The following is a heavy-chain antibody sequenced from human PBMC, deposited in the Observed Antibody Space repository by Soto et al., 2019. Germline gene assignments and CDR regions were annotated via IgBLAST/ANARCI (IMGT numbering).Heavy chain of an antibody. CDR2: IIPIFGTA. V-gene: IGHV1-69*13. CDR1: GGTFSSYA. CDR3: ARGVVPAAIYVLSYNWFDP. D-gene: IGHD2-2*01. J-gene: IGHJ5*02. Sequence: ASVKVSCKASGGTFSSYAISWVRQAPGQGLEWMGGIIPIFGTANYAQKFQGRVTITADESTSTAYMELSSLRSEDTAVYYCARGVVPAAIYVLSYNWFDPWGQGTLVTVSS.